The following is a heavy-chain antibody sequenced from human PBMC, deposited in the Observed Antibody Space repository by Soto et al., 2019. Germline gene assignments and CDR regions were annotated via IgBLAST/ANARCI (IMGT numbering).Heavy chain of an antibody. CDR2: IIPIYGTA. V-gene: IGHV1-69*12. Sequence: QVHLVQAGAEVKKPGSSVKVSCKASGGTFSTYAISWLRQGPGQGLEWMGGIIPIYGTANYAQKFQGRLTMTADESTSTVYMELSSLRSDDTAVYYCAREDKPGGYTPPGTSGFDSWGQGTLVTVSS. D-gene: IGHD5-12*01. CDR3: AREDKPGGYTPPGTSGFDS. J-gene: IGHJ4*02. CDR1: GGTFSTYA.